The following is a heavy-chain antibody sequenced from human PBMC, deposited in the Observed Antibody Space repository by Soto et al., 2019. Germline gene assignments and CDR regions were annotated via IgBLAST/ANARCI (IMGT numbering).Heavy chain of an antibody. Sequence: QVQLVQSGGGVVQAGNSLRLSCTASGLTFTSSSFHWVRQAPGKGLEWVAVISENGDRQYSTESVRGRFLISRDSSKNKGYLQMKSLRPEDTGVYFCARRLATTVSALGYWGQGALVTVSS. D-gene: IGHD4-17*01. CDR3: ARRLATTVSALGY. CDR2: ISENGDRQ. J-gene: IGHJ4*02. CDR1: GLTFTSSS. V-gene: IGHV3-30-3*01.